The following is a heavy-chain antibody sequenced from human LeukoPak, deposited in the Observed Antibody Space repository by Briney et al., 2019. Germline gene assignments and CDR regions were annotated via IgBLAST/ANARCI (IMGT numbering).Heavy chain of an antibody. Sequence: SETLSLTCTVSGGSISSSSYYWGWIRQPPGKGLEWVGSIYYSGSTYYNPSLKSRVTISVDTSKNQFSLKLSSVTAADTAVYYCARGYSSWYSSDFDYWGQGTLVTVSS. D-gene: IGHD6-13*01. CDR3: ARGYSSWYSSDFDY. CDR2: IYYSGST. J-gene: IGHJ4*02. V-gene: IGHV4-39*01. CDR1: GGSISSSSYY.